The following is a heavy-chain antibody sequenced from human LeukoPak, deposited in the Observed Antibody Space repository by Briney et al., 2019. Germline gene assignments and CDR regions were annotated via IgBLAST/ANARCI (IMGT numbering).Heavy chain of an antibody. CDR3: ARDSGPDDAFDI. CDR1: GFTFSSYA. J-gene: IGHJ3*02. V-gene: IGHV3-30*04. CDR2: ISYDGSNK. Sequence: PGGSLRLSCAASGFTFSSYAMHWVRQAPGKGLEWVAVISYDGSNKYYADSVKGRFTISRDNSKNTLYLQMNSLRAEDTAVYYCARDSGPDDAFDIWGQGTMVTVSS.